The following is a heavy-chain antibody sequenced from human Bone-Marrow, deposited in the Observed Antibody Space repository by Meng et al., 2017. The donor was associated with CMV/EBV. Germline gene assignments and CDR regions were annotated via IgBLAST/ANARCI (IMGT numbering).Heavy chain of an antibody. CDR2: IRYDGSNK. D-gene: IGHD1-1*01. CDR3: AKGTRFYDY. CDR1: GFTFSSYG. V-gene: IGHV3-30*02. J-gene: IGHJ4*02. Sequence: QVQLVESGGGVVQPGGSLSLSCAASGFTFSSYGMHWVRQAPGKGLEWVAFIRYDGSNKYYADSVKGRFTISRDNSKNTLYLQMNSLRAEDTAAYYCAKGTRFYDYWGQGTLVTVSS.